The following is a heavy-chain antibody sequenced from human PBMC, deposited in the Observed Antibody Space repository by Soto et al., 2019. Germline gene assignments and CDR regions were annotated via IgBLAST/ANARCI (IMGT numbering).Heavy chain of an antibody. Sequence: QVQLVQSGAEVKQPGASVKVSCKASGYTFTSYGISWVRQAPGQGLEWMGWISAYNGNTNYAQKLQGRVTMTTDTSTSTAYMELRSLRSDDTAVYYCARWGLQWLIGNYYYMDVWGKGTTVTVSS. CDR2: ISAYNGNT. D-gene: IGHD5-12*01. V-gene: IGHV1-18*01. CDR3: ARWGLQWLIGNYYYMDV. J-gene: IGHJ6*03. CDR1: GYTFTSYG.